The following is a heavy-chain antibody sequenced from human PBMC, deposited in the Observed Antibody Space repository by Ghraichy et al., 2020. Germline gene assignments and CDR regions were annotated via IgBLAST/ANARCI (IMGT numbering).Heavy chain of an antibody. CDR3: AKRDNSDSFTGVSVFDL. J-gene: IGHJ2*01. Sequence: GGSLRLSCVASGFTFSNYAMNWVRQPPGKGLEWVSGVSVNSDRTYYADSVKGRFTISRDNSKDTLFLQMNSLRAEDTAIYYCAKRDNSDSFTGVSVFDLWGRGTLVTVSS. CDR2: VSVNSDRT. CDR1: GFTFSNYA. D-gene: IGHD3-22*01. V-gene: IGHV3-23*01.